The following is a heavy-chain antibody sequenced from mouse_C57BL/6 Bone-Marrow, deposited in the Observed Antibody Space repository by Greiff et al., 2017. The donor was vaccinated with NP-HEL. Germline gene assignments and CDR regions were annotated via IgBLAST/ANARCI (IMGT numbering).Heavy chain of an antibody. CDR3: ARRDDYYGSSYGDYAMDY. D-gene: IGHD1-1*01. J-gene: IGHJ4*01. V-gene: IGHV8-12*01. Sequence: QVQLKESGPGILQSSQTLSLTCSFSGFSLSTSGMGVSWIRQPSGKGLEWLAHIYWDDDKRYNPSLKRRLTISKDTSRNQVFLKITSVDTADTATYYCARRDDYYGSSYGDYAMDYWGQGTSVTVSS. CDR2: IYWDDDK. CDR1: GFSLSTSGMG.